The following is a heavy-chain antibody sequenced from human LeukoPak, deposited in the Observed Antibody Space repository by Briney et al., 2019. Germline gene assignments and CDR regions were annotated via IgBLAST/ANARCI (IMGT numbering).Heavy chain of an antibody. Sequence: SETLSLTCTVSGGSISSYYWSWIRQPPGKGLEWIGYIYCSGNTNYNPSLKTRVTISVDTSKNQFSLKLSSVTAADTAVYYCARAGSWKLNFDYWGQGTLVTVSS. CDR2: IYCSGNT. CDR1: GGSISSYY. D-gene: IGHD6-13*01. V-gene: IGHV4-59*01. J-gene: IGHJ4*02. CDR3: ARAGSWKLNFDY.